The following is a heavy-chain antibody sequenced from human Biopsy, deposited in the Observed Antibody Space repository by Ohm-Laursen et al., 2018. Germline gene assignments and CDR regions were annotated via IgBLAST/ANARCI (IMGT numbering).Heavy chain of an antibody. CDR3: VSFGINRGLSY. V-gene: IGHV3-74*03. J-gene: IGHJ4*02. CDR2: INSDGSYT. D-gene: IGHD1-14*01. Sequence: GSLRLSCSASGFTFSSYWMHWVRQAPGKGLVWVARINSDGSYTTNVDSVKGRFTISRDNAKNTLFLQMNSLSTEDTAVYYCVSFGINRGLSYWGQGILVTVAS. CDR1: GFTFSSYW.